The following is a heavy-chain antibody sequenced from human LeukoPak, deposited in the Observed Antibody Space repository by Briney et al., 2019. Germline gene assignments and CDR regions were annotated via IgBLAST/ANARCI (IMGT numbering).Heavy chain of an antibody. J-gene: IGHJ5*02. CDR1: GGSISSGDYY. V-gene: IGHV4-30-4*01. CDR2: IYYSGST. D-gene: IGHD6-19*01. CDR3: ARAGGAVAGTWFDP. Sequence: EPSQTLSLTCTVSGGSISSGDYYWSWIRQPPGKGLEWIGYIYYSGSTYYNPSLKSRVTISVDTSKNQFSLKLSSVTAADTAVYYCARAGGAVAGTWFDPWGQGTLVTVSS.